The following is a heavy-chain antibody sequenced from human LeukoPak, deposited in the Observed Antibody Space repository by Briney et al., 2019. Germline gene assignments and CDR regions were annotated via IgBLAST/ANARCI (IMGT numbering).Heavy chain of an antibody. CDR3: AKDRPEDCSGGSCYSPGYFDY. CDR2: IKYDGTHK. D-gene: IGHD2-15*01. Sequence: QPGGSLRLSCVASGISFSSYWMAWVRQAPGKGLEWVANIKYDGTHKFYADSVKGRFTISRDNAKNSLFLEMNSLRAEDTAVYYCAKDRPEDCSGGSCYSPGYFDYWGQGTLVTVSS. CDR1: GISFSSYW. V-gene: IGHV3-7*01. J-gene: IGHJ4*02.